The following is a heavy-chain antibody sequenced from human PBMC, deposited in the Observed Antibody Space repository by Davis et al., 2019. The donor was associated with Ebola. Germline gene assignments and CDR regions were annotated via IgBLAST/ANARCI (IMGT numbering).Heavy chain of an antibody. D-gene: IGHD4-23*01. CDR2: INPSGGST. CDR3: ARSRFGGGNVRGFGDY. Sequence: ASVKVSCKTSGYTFTSYGITWVRQAPGQGLEWMGIINPSGGSTSYAQKFQGRVTMTRDTSTSTVYMELSSLRSEDTAVYYCARSRFGGGNVRGFGDYWGQGTLVTVSS. J-gene: IGHJ4*02. V-gene: IGHV1-46*01. CDR1: GYTFTSYG.